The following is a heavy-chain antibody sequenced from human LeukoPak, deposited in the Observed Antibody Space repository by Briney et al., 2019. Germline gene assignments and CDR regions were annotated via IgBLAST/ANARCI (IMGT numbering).Heavy chain of an antibody. V-gene: IGHV3-49*04. D-gene: IGHD3-3*01. J-gene: IGHJ4*02. CDR2: IRSIAYGGTT. CDR1: GFTVSDYS. Sequence: GGSLRLSCRTSGFTVSDYSMIWVRQAPGKGLEWVGFIRSIAYGGTTEHAASVKDIFTISRDDSKSVAYLDMYSLKTEDTGVYYCTRDASYYDFWSGYSNWGQGTLVTVSS. CDR3: TRDASYYDFWSGYSN.